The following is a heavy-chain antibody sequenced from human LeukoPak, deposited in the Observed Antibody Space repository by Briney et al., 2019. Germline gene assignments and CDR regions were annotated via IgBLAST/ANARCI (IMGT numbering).Heavy chain of an antibody. CDR3: ARDGGRGELLYRFDY. D-gene: IGHD3-10*01. Sequence: PSETLSLTCTVSGGSISSYYWSWIRQPPGKGLEWIGYIYYSGSTNYNPSLKSRVTISVDTSKNQFSLKLSSVTAADTAVYYCARDGGRGELLYRFDYWGQGTLVTVSS. V-gene: IGHV4-59*01. CDR1: GGSISSYY. J-gene: IGHJ4*02. CDR2: IYYSGST.